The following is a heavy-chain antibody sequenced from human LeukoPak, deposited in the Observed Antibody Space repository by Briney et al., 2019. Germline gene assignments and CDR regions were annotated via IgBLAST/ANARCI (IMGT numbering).Heavy chain of an antibody. Sequence: ASVKVSCKASGYTFTSYGISWVRQAPGQGLEWMGWISAYNGNTNYAQKLQGRGTMTTDTSTSTAYMELRSLRSDDTAVYYCARDNSGSFSHTQDSSDLDYWGQGTLVTVSS. CDR2: ISAYNGNT. J-gene: IGHJ4*02. D-gene: IGHD1-26*01. V-gene: IGHV1-18*01. CDR1: GYTFTSYG. CDR3: ARDNSGSFSHTQDSSDLDY.